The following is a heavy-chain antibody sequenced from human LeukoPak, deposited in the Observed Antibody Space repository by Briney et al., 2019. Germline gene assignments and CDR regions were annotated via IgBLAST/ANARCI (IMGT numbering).Heavy chain of an antibody. J-gene: IGHJ6*03. V-gene: IGHV1-46*01. D-gene: IGHD1-7*01. Sequence: GASVKVSCKASGYTFTRYNMHWVRQAPGQRLEWMGMIHPKSGTTHHAPQFQGRLTMTRDMSTNTVYMGLSSLISEDTDVYYCARDYTPDMTGTPYYYYIDVWGTGTTVTVSS. CDR2: IHPKSGTT. CDR1: GYTFTRYN. CDR3: ARDYTPDMTGTPYYYYIDV.